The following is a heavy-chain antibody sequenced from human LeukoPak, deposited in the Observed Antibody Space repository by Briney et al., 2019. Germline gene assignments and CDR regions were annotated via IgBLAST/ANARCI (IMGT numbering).Heavy chain of an antibody. CDR1: GFSISSYA. V-gene: IGHV3-23*01. CDR3: AKRLTLSSSWHYFDY. Sequence: GGTLRLSCAASGFSISSYAMSWILQAPGKGLEWVATISDSGNTIYYADSVKGRFTISRDNSKNTLYLQMNSLRAEDTALYYCAKRLTLSSSWHYFDYWGQGTLVTVSS. D-gene: IGHD6-13*01. CDR2: ISDSGNTI. J-gene: IGHJ4*02.